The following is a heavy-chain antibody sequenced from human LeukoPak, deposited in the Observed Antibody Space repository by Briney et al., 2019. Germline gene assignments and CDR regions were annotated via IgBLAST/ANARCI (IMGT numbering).Heavy chain of an antibody. CDR3: TRVGYIDEGIDY. CDR1: EFPFSSYS. Sequence: GGSLRLSCVASEFPFSSYSMTWVLQAPGKGLEWVANIKQDGSKKSYVDSVKGRFTISRDNAKNSLYLQMNSLRAEDTAIYYCTRVGYIDEGIDYWGQGTLVTVSS. V-gene: IGHV3-7*04. D-gene: IGHD5-24*01. J-gene: IGHJ4*02. CDR2: IKQDGSKK.